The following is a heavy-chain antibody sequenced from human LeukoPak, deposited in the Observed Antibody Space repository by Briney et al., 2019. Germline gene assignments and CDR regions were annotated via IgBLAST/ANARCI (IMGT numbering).Heavy chain of an antibody. CDR1: GGFFSGYY. J-gene: IGHJ4*02. CDR2: INHSGST. D-gene: IGHD4-23*01. CDR3: AGHLRWFDY. V-gene: IGHV4-34*01. Sequence: SETLSLTCAVYGGFFSGYYWSWIRQPPGKGLEWIGEINHSGSTNYNPSLKSRVTISVDTSKNQFSLKLSSVTAADTAVYYCAGHLRWFDYWGQGTLVTVSS.